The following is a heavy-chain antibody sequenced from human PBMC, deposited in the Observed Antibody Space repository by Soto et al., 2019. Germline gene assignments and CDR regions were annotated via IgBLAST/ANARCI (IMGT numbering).Heavy chain of an antibody. CDR2: FDPEDGET. Sequence: ASVKVSCKVSGYTLTELSMHWVRQAPGKGLEWMGGFDPEDGETIYAQKFQGRVTMTEDTSTDTAYMELSSLRSEDTAAYYCATFRVPAAIPYYYYGMDVWGQGTTVTVSS. CDR3: ATFRVPAAIPYYYYGMDV. V-gene: IGHV1-24*01. D-gene: IGHD2-2*02. J-gene: IGHJ6*02. CDR1: GYTLTELS.